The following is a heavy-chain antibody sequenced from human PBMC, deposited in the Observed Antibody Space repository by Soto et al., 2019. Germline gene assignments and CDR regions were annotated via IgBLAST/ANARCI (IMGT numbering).Heavy chain of an antibody. CDR3: SRLRPTRLLDY. V-gene: IGHV2-5*02. CDR2: IYWDDDK. D-gene: IGHD6-6*01. Sequence: QITLKESGPTLVKPTQTLTLTCTFSGFSLSTSGVGVGWIRQPPGKALEWLALIYWDDDKRCSSSLNSRLTTTKDTSKNQVVLTMTNMDPVDTATSFCSRLRPTRLLDYWGQGTLVTVSS. J-gene: IGHJ4*02. CDR1: GFSLSTSGVG.